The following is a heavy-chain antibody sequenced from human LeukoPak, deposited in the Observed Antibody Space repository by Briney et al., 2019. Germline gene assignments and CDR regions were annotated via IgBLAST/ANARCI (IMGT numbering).Heavy chain of an antibody. V-gene: IGHV1-8*01. J-gene: IGHJ4*02. CDR2: MNPNSGNT. Sequence: ASVKVSCKAPGYTFTSYDINWVRQATGQGLEWMGWMNPNSGNTGYAQKSKGRVTMTRNTSISTAYMELSSLRSEDTAVYYCASFGVIPDFDYWGQGTLVTVSS. CDR1: GYTFTSYD. D-gene: IGHD3-3*01. CDR3: ASFGVIPDFDY.